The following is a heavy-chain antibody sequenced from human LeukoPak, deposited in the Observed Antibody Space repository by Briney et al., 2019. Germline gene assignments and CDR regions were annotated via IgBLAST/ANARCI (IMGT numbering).Heavy chain of an antibody. J-gene: IGHJ4*02. CDR3: ARERTSTMVRGLREPTHSFDY. CDR2: IIPIFGTA. V-gene: IGHV1-69*05. D-gene: IGHD3-10*01. Sequence: ASVKVSCKASGGTFSSYAISWVRQAPGQGLEWMGGIIPIFGTANYAQKFQGRVTITTDESTSTAYMELSSLRSEDTAVYYCARERTSTMVRGLREPTHSFDYWGQGTLVTVSS. CDR1: GGTFSSYA.